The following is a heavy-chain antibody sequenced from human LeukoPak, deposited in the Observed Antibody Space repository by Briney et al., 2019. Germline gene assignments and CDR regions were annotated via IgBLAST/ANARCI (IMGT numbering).Heavy chain of an antibody. D-gene: IGHD6-13*01. Sequence: ASVKVSCKASGGTFSSYAISWVRQAPGQGLEWMGGIIPIFGTANYAQKFQGRVTITADESTSTAHMELSSLRSEDTAVYYCARALGSSSWYQPLDYFDYWGQGTLVTVSS. J-gene: IGHJ4*02. V-gene: IGHV1-69*01. CDR3: ARALGSSSWYQPLDYFDY. CDR1: GGTFSSYA. CDR2: IIPIFGTA.